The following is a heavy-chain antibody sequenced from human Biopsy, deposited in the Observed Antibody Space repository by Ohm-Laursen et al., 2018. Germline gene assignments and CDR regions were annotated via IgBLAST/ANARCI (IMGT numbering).Heavy chain of an antibody. D-gene: IGHD5-12*01. CDR1: GASINGGRYY. V-gene: IGHV4-31*03. Sequence: SQTLSFTCTVSGASINGGRYYWNWIRHHPGKGLEWIGNIFYSANTYYNPSLKSRVTISVDTSKTQFSLKLSSVTAADTAVYYCARLGSGDYFPTFFDFWGQGALVTVSS. CDR3: ARLGSGDYFPTFFDF. CDR2: IFYSANT. J-gene: IGHJ4*02.